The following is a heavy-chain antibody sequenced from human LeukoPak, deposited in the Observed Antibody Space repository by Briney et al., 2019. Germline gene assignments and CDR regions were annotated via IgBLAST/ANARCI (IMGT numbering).Heavy chain of an antibody. D-gene: IGHD3-3*01. J-gene: IGHJ6*03. Sequence: GASVKLSCKASGYTFTSYDINWVRQATGQGLEWMGWMNPNSGNTGYAQKFQGRVTMTRNTSISTAYMELSSLRSEDTAVYYCARESVLEWLFSNYYYYMDVWGKGTAVTVSS. CDR3: ARESVLEWLFSNYYYYMDV. CDR2: MNPNSGNT. V-gene: IGHV1-8*01. CDR1: GYTFTSYD.